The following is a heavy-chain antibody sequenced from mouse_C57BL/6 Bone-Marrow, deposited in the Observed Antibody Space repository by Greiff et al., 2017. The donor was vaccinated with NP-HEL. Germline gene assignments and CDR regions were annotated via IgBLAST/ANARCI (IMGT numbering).Heavy chain of an antibody. CDR2: IYPGSGST. V-gene: IGHV1-55*01. D-gene: IGHD2-3*01. J-gene: IGHJ4*01. CDR3: ARRLLQGAMDY. Sequence: QVQLKQPGAELVKPGASVKMSCKASGYTFTSYWITWVKQRPGQGLEWIGDIYPGSGSTNYNEKFKSKATLTVDTSSSTAYMQLSSLTSEDTAVYDCARRLLQGAMDYWGQGTSVTVSS. CDR1: GYTFTSYW.